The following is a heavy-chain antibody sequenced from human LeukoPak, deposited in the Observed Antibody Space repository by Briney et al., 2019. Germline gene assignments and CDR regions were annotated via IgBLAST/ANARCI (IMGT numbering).Heavy chain of an antibody. Sequence: SETLSLTCAVYGGSFSGYYWSWIRQPPGKGLEWIGEINHSGSTNYNPSLKSRVTISVDTSKNQFSLKLSSVTAADTAVYYCARDIHYDYVWGSYRRGTGSDPWGQGTLVTVSS. J-gene: IGHJ5*02. CDR2: INHSGST. CDR3: ARDIHYDYVWGSYRRGTGSDP. V-gene: IGHV4-34*01. D-gene: IGHD3-16*02. CDR1: GGSFSGYY.